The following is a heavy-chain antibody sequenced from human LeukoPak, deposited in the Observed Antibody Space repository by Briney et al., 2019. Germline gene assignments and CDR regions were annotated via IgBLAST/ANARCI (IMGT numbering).Heavy chain of an antibody. CDR1: GFTFSSYA. D-gene: IGHD6-19*01. J-gene: IGHJ6*02. CDR3: AKDLSSGWYLYGMDV. Sequence: GGSLRLSCAASGFTFSSYAMSWVRQAPGKGLEWVSAISGSGGSTYYADSVKGRFTISRDNSKNTLYLQMNSLRAEDTAVYYCAKDLSSGWYLYGMDVWGQGTTVTVSS. V-gene: IGHV3-23*01. CDR2: ISGSGGST.